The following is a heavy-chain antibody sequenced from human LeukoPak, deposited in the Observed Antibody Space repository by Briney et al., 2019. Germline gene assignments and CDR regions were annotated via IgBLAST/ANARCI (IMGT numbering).Heavy chain of an antibody. Sequence: SETLSLTCTVSGGSISSGDYYWSWIRQPPGKGLEWIGYIYYSGSTYYNPSLKSRVTISVDTSKNQFSLKLSSVTAADTAVYYCARGPDIYCSSTSAPPPHYYYYYGMDVWGQGTTVTVSS. D-gene: IGHD2-2*01. CDR2: IYYSGST. CDR1: GGSISSGDYY. V-gene: IGHV4-30-4*01. J-gene: IGHJ6*02. CDR3: ARGPDIYCSSTSAPPPHYYYYYGMDV.